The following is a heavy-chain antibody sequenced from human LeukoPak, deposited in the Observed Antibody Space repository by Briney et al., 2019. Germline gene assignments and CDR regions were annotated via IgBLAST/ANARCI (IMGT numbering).Heavy chain of an antibody. Sequence: GGSLRLSCAASGFTFSSYWMTWVRQAPGKELEWVANIKHDGSERYHVDSVEGRFTISRDNAKKSLYLQMNSLRAEDTAMYFCARTRALDYWGQGTLVTVSS. J-gene: IGHJ4*02. CDR2: IKHDGSER. CDR3: ARTRALDY. V-gene: IGHV3-7*01. CDR1: GFTFSSYW.